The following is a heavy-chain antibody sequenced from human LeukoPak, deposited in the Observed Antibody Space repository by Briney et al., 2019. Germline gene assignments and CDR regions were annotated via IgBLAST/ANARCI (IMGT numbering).Heavy chain of an antibody. V-gene: IGHV3-23*01. CDR2: ISGSGDAT. CDR3: AKSDCGGDGCKLLNY. CDR1: GFTFSDYA. D-gene: IGHD2-21*01. J-gene: IGHJ4*02. Sequence: GGSLRLFCSASGFTFSDYAMSWVRQAPGEGLELVSAISGSGDATKYADSVKGRFTISRDKSKNTLYLQMNSLRAEDTAVYYCAKSDCGGDGCKLLNYWGQGTLVTVSS.